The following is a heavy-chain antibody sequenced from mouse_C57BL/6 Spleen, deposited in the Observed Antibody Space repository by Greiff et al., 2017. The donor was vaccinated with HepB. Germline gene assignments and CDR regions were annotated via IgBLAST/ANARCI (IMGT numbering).Heavy chain of an antibody. J-gene: IGHJ1*03. CDR1: GYTFTEYT. CDR3: ARHEDYGNYGYWYFDV. CDR2: FYPGSGSI. D-gene: IGHD1-1*02. Sequence: QVQLKESGAELVKPGASVKLSCKASGYTFTEYTIHWVKQRSGQGLEWIGWFYPGSGSIKYNEKFKDKATLTADKSSSTVYMELSRLTSEDSAVYFCARHEDYGNYGYWYFDVWGTGTTVTVSS. V-gene: IGHV1-62-2*01.